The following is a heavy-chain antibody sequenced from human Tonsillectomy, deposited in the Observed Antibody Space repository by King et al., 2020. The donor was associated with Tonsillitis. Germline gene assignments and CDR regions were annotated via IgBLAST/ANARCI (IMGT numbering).Heavy chain of an antibody. J-gene: IGHJ1*01. CDR1: GNTLTEVS. Sequence: VQLVQSGAEVVKPGASVKVSCKVSGNTLTEVSVHWVRQAPGEGLEWMGTFAAEDGDTIYAQRFEGRITMTEDTSTDTAYLELSSQGSEDTAVYFCASHHDFVSSQYWVQG. CDR2: FAAEDGDT. CDR3: ASHHDFVSSQY. D-gene: IGHD3-3*01. V-gene: IGHV1-24*01.